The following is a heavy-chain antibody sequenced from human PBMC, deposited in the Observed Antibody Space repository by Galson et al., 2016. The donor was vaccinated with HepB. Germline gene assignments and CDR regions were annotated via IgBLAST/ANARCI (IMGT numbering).Heavy chain of an antibody. CDR2: TGSIGTTITI. D-gene: IGHD4-17*01. CDR1: GFTLSNYY. CDR3: ARKGYGDFDQSPNYYYYGLDA. Sequence: LRLFCAASGFTLSNYYMSWIRQAPGKGLEWVSYTGSIGTTITIHYAESVKGRFTISSDNAKNSLYLQMNSLRGEDTAVYYCARKGYGDFDQSPNYYYYGLDAWGQGTTVTVSS. V-gene: IGHV3-11*04. J-gene: IGHJ6*02.